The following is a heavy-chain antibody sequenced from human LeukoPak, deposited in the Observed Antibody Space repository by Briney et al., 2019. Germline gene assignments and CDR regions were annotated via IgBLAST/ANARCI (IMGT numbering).Heavy chain of an antibody. CDR1: GFTFSNYG. Sequence: PGGSLRLSCAASGFTFSNYGMHWVRQAPGKGLEWVTFIQYDGTNKYCADSVKGRFTISRDNSKNTLYLQMNSLRPEDTAVYYCAKKWSGDYDSSDVNDAFDIWGQGTMVTVSS. D-gene: IGHD3-22*01. V-gene: IGHV3-30*02. J-gene: IGHJ3*02. CDR2: IQYDGTNK. CDR3: AKKWSGDYDSSDVNDAFDI.